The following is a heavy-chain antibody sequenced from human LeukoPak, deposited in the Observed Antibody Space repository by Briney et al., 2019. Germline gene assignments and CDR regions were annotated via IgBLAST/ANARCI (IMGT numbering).Heavy chain of an antibody. V-gene: IGHV5-51*01. J-gene: IGHJ4*02. D-gene: IGHD3-10*01. CDR3: ARKYYYGSGSYYFDY. Sequence: GESLKISCKGSGYRLTSYWIGGVRQMPGKGLEWMGIIYPGDSDTRYSPSFQGQVTISADKSISTAYLQWSSLKASDTAMYYCARKYYYGSGSYYFDYWGQGTLVTVSS. CDR2: IYPGDSDT. CDR1: GYRLTSYW.